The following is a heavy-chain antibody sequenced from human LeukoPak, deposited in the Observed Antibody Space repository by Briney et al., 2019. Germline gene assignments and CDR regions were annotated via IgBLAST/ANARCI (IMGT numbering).Heavy chain of an antibody. V-gene: IGHV4-59*01. J-gene: IGHJ4*02. Sequence: PSETLSLTCTVSGGSISSYYWSWIRQPPGKGLEWIGYIYYSGSTNYNPSLKSRVTISVDTSKNQFSLKLSSVTAADTAVYYCARERRVSRNFDYWGQGTLVTVSS. CDR2: IYYSGST. D-gene: IGHD6-6*01. CDR3: ARERRVSRNFDY. CDR1: GGSISSYY.